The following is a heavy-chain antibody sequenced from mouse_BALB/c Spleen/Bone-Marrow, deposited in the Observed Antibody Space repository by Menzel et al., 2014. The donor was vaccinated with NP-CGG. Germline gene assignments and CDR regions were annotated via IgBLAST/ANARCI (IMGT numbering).Heavy chain of an antibody. Sequence: EVKLVESGGGLVQPGGSLKLSCAASGFSFSGYGMSWVRQTPDKRLELLATINSNGGSTYYSDSVKGRFTISRDNAKNTLYLQMSSLKSEDTAMYYCARGYDYDSWFTYWGQGTLVTVSA. CDR2: INSNGGST. D-gene: IGHD2-4*01. CDR1: GFSFSGYG. J-gene: IGHJ3*01. V-gene: IGHV5-6-3*01. CDR3: ARGYDYDSWFTY.